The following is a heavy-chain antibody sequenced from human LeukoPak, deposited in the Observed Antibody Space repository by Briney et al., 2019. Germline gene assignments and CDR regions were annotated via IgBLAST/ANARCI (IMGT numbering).Heavy chain of an antibody. D-gene: IGHD6-19*01. Sequence: PSETLSLTCAVYGGSFSGYYRSWIRQPPGKGLEWIGEINHSGSTNYNPSLKSRVTISVDTSKNQFPLKLSSVTAADTAVYYCARGLSSGWYKDPEKYFDYWGQGTLVTVSS. V-gene: IGHV4-34*01. J-gene: IGHJ4*02. CDR2: INHSGST. CDR3: ARGLSSGWYKDPEKYFDY. CDR1: GGSFSGYY.